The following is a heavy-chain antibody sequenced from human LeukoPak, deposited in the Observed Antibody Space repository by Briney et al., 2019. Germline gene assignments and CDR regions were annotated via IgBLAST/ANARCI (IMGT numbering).Heavy chain of an antibody. CDR1: GFTFSSYA. V-gene: IGHV3-15*01. Sequence: PGGSLRLSCAASGFTFSSYAMSWVRQAPGKGLEWVGRIRSKADGETTDYAAPVKGRFTISRDDSRNTLYLQMNSLKTEDTAVYYCTTIAPAGMLDYWGQGTLVTVSS. D-gene: IGHD6-13*01. CDR3: TTIAPAGMLDY. CDR2: IRSKADGETT. J-gene: IGHJ4*02.